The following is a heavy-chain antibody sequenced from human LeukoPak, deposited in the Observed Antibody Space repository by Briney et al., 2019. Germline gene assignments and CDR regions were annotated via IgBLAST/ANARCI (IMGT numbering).Heavy chain of an antibody. CDR1: GFTFNSYA. V-gene: IGHV3-64*01. J-gene: IGHJ4*02. Sequence: GGSLRLSCAASGFTFNSYAMQWVRQAPGKGLEYVSGISSDGGSTYYANSVKGRFIISRDNSKNTVYLQMGSLRAEDMAVYYCARADCSSSSCYIVSYWGQGTLVTVSS. CDR2: ISSDGGST. CDR3: ARADCSSSSCYIVSY. D-gene: IGHD2-2*02.